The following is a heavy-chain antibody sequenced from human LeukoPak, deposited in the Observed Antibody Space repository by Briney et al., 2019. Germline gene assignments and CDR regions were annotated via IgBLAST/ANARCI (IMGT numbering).Heavy chain of an antibody. CDR1: GFTFSTYG. J-gene: IGHJ4*02. V-gene: IGHV3-48*02. CDR3: ARAEALLPYLY. CDR2: ISSVSDSV. Sequence: SGGSLRLSCAASGFTFSTYGINWVRQAPGKGLEWVSYISSVSDSVHYADSLKVRFTVSRDNAKNSLFLQMNSLRDEDTAVYYCARAEALLPYLYWGQGTLVTVSS. D-gene: IGHD2-15*01.